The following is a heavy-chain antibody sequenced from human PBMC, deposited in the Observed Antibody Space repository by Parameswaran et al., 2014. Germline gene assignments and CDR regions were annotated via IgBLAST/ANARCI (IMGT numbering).Heavy chain of an antibody. V-gene: IGHV4-34*01. J-gene: IGHJ5*02. Sequence: RWIRQPPGKGLEWIGEINHSGSTNYNPSLKSRVTISVDTSKNQFSLKLSSVTAADTAVYYCARGKDTRWLVRFSNWFDPWGQGTLVTVSS. CDR3: ARGKDTRWLVRFSNWFDP. CDR2: INHSGST. D-gene: IGHD6-19*01.